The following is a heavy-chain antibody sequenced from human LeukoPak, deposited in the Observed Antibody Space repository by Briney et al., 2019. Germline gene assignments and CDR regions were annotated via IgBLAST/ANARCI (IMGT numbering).Heavy chain of an antibody. V-gene: IGHV3-15*01. CDR3: ARDSLLARHAPTSFDY. CDR2: IKSKTDGGTT. Sequence: GGSLRLSCAASGFTFSNAWMSWVRQAPGKGLEWVGRIKSKTDGGTTDYAAPVKGRFTISRDDSKNTLYLQMNSLRAEDTAVYYCARDSLLARHAPTSFDYWGQGTLVTVSS. CDR1: GFTFSNAW. D-gene: IGHD6-6*01. J-gene: IGHJ4*02.